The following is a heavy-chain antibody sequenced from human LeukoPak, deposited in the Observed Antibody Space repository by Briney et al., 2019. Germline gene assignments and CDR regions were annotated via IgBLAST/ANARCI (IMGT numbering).Heavy chain of an antibody. CDR1: GFTFSSYS. CDR3: ARAGDGGNYFDY. CDR2: ISSSSSYI. V-gene: IGHV3-21*01. D-gene: IGHD7-27*01. Sequence: GGSLRLSCAASGFTFSSYSMNWVRQAPGKGLEWVSSISSSSSYIYYADSVKGRFTTSRDNAKNSLYLQMNSLRAEDTAVYYCARAGDGGNYFDYWGQGTLVTVSS. J-gene: IGHJ4*02.